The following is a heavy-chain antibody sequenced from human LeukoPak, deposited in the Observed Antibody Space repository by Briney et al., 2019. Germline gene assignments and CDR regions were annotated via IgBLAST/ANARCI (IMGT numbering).Heavy chain of an antibody. J-gene: IGHJ6*03. CDR1: GFTFSSYS. CDR3: ARDTQGRSSSSYYMDV. CDR2: ISSSSSYI. Sequence: GGSLRLSCAASGFTFSSYSMNWVRQAPGKGLEWVSSISSSSSYIYYADSVKGRFTISRDNAKNSLYLQMKSLRAEDTAVYYCARDTQGRSSSSYYMDVWGKGTTVTVSS. D-gene: IGHD6-6*01. V-gene: IGHV3-21*01.